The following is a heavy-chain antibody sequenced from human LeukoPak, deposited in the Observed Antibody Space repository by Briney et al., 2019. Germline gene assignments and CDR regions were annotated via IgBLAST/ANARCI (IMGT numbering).Heavy chain of an antibody. CDR1: GGSISSSSYY. D-gene: IGHD2-15*01. CDR2: IYHSGST. V-gene: IGHV4-39*07. J-gene: IGHJ5*02. Sequence: SETLSLTCTVSGGSISSSSYYWGCIRQPPGKGLECIGSIYHSGSTYYNPSLKSRVTISVDTSKNQFSLKLSSVTAADTAVYYCARDSALVVNWFDPWGQGTLVTVSS. CDR3: ARDSALVVNWFDP.